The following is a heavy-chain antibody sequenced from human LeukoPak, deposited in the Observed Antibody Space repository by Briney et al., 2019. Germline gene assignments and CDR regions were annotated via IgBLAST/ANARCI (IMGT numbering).Heavy chain of an antibody. CDR2: ISSSSCYI. CDR1: GFTFSSYS. J-gene: IGHJ6*03. D-gene: IGHD1-26*01. CDR3: AREVPVGATTGNYYYYYMDV. Sequence: GGSLRLSCAASGFTFSSYSMNWVRQAPGKGLEWVSSISSSSCYIYYADSVKGRFTISRDNAKNSLYLQMNSLRAEDTAVYYCAREVPVGATTGNYYYYYMDVWGKGTTVTVSS. V-gene: IGHV3-21*01.